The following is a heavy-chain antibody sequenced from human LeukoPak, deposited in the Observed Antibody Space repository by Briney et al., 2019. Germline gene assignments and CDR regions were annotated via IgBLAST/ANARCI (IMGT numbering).Heavy chain of an antibody. J-gene: IGHJ4*02. V-gene: IGHV1-18*01. CDR1: GYTVPNFA. CDR3: ARDGSGSYMPFDY. Sequence: GASVKVSCKASGYTVPNFAISWVRQAPGQGLEWMGWVSAKSGNTNYAQKFQGRVTMTTDTSTNTAYMELRSLRSDDTAAYFCARDGSGSYMPFDYWGQGTLVTVSS. CDR2: VSAKSGNT. D-gene: IGHD3-10*01.